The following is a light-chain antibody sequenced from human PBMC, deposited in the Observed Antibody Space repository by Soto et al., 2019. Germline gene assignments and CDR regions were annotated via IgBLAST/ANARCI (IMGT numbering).Light chain of an antibody. V-gene: IGLV1-44*01. CDR3: AAWDDSLNGVV. CDR2: SNN. CDR1: SSNIGSNT. Sequence: QSALTQPPSASGTPGQRVTISCSGSSSNIGSNTVNWYQQLPGTAPKLLIYSNNQRPSGVPDRFSGSKSGTSASLAISGPQSEDEADYYCAAWDDSLNGVVFGGGTKLTVL. J-gene: IGLJ2*01.